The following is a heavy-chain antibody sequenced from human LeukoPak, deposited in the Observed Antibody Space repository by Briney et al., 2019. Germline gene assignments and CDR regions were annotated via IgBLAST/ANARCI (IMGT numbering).Heavy chain of an antibody. J-gene: IGHJ3*02. CDR3: ASVFDCSGGSCYSDSDAFDI. CDR1: GYTFTDYY. Sequence: ASVKVSCKASGYTFTDYYIQWVRQAPGQGLEWMGWINPNSGGTNYAQKFQGRVTMTRDTSISTAYMELSRLRSDDTAVYYCASVFDCSGGSCYSDSDAFDIWGQGTMVTVSS. V-gene: IGHV1-2*02. CDR2: INPNSGGT. D-gene: IGHD2-15*01.